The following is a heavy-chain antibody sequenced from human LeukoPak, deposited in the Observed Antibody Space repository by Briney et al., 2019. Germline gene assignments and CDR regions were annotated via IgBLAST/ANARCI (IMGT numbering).Heavy chain of an antibody. CDR3: ARGGAYYGSGNQSPYYY. D-gene: IGHD3-10*01. V-gene: IGHV1-69*06. CDR2: IITIFGTA. J-gene: IGHJ4*02. CDR1: GGTFSSYA. Sequence: ASVKVSCKATGGTFSSYAISWVRQAPGQGLEWMGGIITIFGTANNAQKFRGRVTIAADKSTSTAYMELGSLRSEDTAEYYCARGGAYYGSGNQSPYYYWGQGTLVTVSS.